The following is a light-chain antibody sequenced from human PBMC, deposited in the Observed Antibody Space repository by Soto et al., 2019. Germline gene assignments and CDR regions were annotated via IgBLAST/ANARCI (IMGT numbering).Light chain of an antibody. CDR1: QSITTY. CDR3: QQTYSTQPLP. J-gene: IGKJ4*01. V-gene: IGKV1-39*01. CDR2: AAS. Sequence: DIQMTQSPSSLSASVGDRVTITCRASQSITTYLNWYQQKPGTAPKLLIYAASSLESGVPSRFSDSGCETDFTLTISSLQPDDFPTYFWQQTYSTQPLPFGGRTKVEFK.